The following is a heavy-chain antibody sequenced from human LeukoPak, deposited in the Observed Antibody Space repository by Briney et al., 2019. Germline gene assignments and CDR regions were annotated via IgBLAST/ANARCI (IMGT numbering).Heavy chain of an antibody. CDR1: GFTFSSYA. D-gene: IGHD3-22*01. CDR2: ISGSGGST. Sequence: GGSLRLSCAASGFTFSSYAMSWVRQAPGKGLEWVSAISGSGGSTYYADSVKGRFTISRDNSKNTLYLQMNSLRAEDTAVYYCAKSYYERSGSTRHVDYWGQGTLVIVSS. J-gene: IGHJ4*02. CDR3: AKSYYERSGSTRHVDY. V-gene: IGHV3-23*01.